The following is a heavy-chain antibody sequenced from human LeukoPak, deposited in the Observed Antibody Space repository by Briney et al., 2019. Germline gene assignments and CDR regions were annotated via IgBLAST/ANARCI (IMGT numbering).Heavy chain of an antibody. D-gene: IGHD5-18*01. Sequence: PGGSLRLSCAACGFIFSSHAMGWVRQAPGKGLEWVSSITGSGADTYYGDSVKGRFTIARDNSKNILYLQMNSLRAEDTAVYYCAKGEIQLWLDYWGQGILVTVSS. CDR1: GFIFSSHA. CDR3: AKGEIQLWLDY. CDR2: ITGSGADT. V-gene: IGHV3-23*01. J-gene: IGHJ4*02.